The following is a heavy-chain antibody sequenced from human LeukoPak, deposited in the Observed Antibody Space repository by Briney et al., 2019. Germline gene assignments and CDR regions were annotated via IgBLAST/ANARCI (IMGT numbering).Heavy chain of an antibody. J-gene: IGHJ4*02. D-gene: IGHD2-15*01. CDR1: GFTLSSYA. CDR3: ATLKRFCSGGSCYSDRQYYFDY. V-gene: IGHV3-23*01. Sequence: GGSLRLSCAASGFTLSSYAMSWVRQAPGKGLEWVSTISGGGVSTYYADSVKGRFTISRDNPKNTPYLHMNSLRADDTAVYYCATLKRFCSGGSCYSDRQYYFDYWGQGTLV. CDR2: ISGGGVST.